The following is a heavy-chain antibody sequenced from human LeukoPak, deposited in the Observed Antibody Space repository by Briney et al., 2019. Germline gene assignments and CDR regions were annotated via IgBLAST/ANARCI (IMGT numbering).Heavy chain of an antibody. CDR3: ARAVYGFDAFDI. Sequence: GGSLRLSCAASGFTFSSYSMNWVRQAPGKGLEWVSSISSSSSYIYYADSVKARFTISRDNAKNSLYLQMNSLRAEDTAVYYCARAVYGFDAFDIWGQGTMVTVSS. V-gene: IGHV3-21*01. CDR1: GFTFSSYS. J-gene: IGHJ3*02. D-gene: IGHD4-17*01. CDR2: ISSSSSYI.